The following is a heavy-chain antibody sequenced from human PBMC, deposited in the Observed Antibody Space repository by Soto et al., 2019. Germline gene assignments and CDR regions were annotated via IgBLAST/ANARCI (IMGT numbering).Heavy chain of an antibody. V-gene: IGHV1-69*13. D-gene: IGHD1-1*01. Sequence: ASVKVSCKASGGTFSSYAISWVRQAPGQGLEWMGGIIPIFGTANYAQKFQGRVTITADESTSTAYMELSSLRSEDTAVYYCARGTGARRVDYYYYYGMDVWGQGTTVTVSS. CDR1: GGTFSSYA. CDR3: ARGTGARRVDYYYYYGMDV. CDR2: IIPIFGTA. J-gene: IGHJ6*02.